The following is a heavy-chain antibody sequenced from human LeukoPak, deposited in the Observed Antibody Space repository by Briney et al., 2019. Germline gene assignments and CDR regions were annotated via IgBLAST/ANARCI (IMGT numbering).Heavy chain of an antibody. J-gene: IGHJ4*02. Sequence: PSETLSLTCTVSGGSVSSSLNYWGRIRQPPGKGLEWIGNTYYTGSTYSNPTLKSRVTMSVDTSKNQFSLKLNSVTAADTAVYYCARLSKGRYFDYIFDYWGQGTLLTVSS. D-gene: IGHD3-9*01. CDR1: GGSVSSSLNY. CDR2: TYYTGST. CDR3: ARLSKGRYFDYIFDY. V-gene: IGHV4-39*01.